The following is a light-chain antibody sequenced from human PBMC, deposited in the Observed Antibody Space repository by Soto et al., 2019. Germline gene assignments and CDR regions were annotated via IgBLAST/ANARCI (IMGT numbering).Light chain of an antibody. CDR2: GAS. Sequence: EIVMTQSPATLSVSPGERATLSCRASQSVSSNLAWYQQKSGQAPRLLIYGASTRATGIPARFSGSGSGTEFTLTISSLQSEDFAVYHCQHYNNGPPPYTFGQGTKLEIK. V-gene: IGKV3-15*01. CDR3: QHYNNGPPPYT. CDR1: QSVSSN. J-gene: IGKJ2*01.